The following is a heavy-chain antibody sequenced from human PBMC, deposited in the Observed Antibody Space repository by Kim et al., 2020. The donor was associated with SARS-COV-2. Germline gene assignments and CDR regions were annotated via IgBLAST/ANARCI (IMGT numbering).Heavy chain of an antibody. CDR2: ITNNNGKT. J-gene: IGHJ4*02. CDR3: AKDHPSPGWPTFGD. Sequence: GGSLRLSCEASGFAVYRFAMNWVRQAPGQGLEWIAAITNNNGKTYYQDSVKGRFTISRDESKNIVYLHMSGLRVEDTAVYYCAKDHPSPGWPTFGDWSQGTLVAVSS. CDR1: GFAVYRFA. V-gene: IGHV3-23*01. D-gene: IGHD6-19*01.